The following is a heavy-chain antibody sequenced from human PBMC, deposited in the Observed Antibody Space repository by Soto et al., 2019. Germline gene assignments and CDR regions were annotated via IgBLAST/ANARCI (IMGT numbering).Heavy chain of an antibody. J-gene: IGHJ4*02. V-gene: IGHV1-18*04. CDR1: GYSFTTYG. CDR3: ARDPGSYSSSWYPY. Sequence: GPEVKKPGASVEVSCKASGYSFTTYGFAWVRQAPGQGLEWMGWISAYNGNTNYAQKFQGRVTMTTDTSTSTAYMELRSLRSDDTAVYYCARDPGSYSSSWYPYWGQGTLVTVSS. D-gene: IGHD6-13*01. CDR2: ISAYNGNT.